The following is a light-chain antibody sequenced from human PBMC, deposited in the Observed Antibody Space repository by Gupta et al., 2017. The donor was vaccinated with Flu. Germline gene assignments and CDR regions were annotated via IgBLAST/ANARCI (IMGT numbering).Light chain of an antibody. V-gene: IGLV10-54*04. CDR1: SNKVGNQG. J-gene: IGLJ3*02. CDR3: SAWDSSLNVWV. CDR2: RDN. Sequence: TATLTCTGNSNKVGNQGAHWLQQHQGHHPKVLSYRDNNRPSGISERFSASRSGSTASLTITGLQPEDEADYYCSAWDSSLNVWVFGGGTKLTVL.